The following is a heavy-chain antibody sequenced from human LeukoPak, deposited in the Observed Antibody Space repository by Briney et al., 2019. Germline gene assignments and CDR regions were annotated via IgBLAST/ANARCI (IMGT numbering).Heavy chain of an antibody. V-gene: IGHV3-23*01. Sequence: PGGSLRLSCAASEFIFSRYTMSWVRQAPGKGLEWVSGITGRSDKTYYADSVKGRFTISRENSKNTVYLEMNSLRAEDTAVYYCARERGENFYGGGDRHYYYMDVWGKGTTVTVSS. CDR2: ITGRSDKT. D-gene: IGHD3-16*01. CDR3: ARERGENFYGGGDRHYYYMDV. J-gene: IGHJ6*03. CDR1: EFIFSRYT.